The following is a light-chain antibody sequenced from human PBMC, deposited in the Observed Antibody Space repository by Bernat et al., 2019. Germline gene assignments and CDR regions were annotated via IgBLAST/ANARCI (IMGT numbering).Light chain of an antibody. CDR1: QSVSSN. CDR3: QQYNTWPLT. Sequence: EIVMTQSPDTLSLSPGERATLSCRASQSVSSNLAWYQQKPGQAPRLLIYGASTRATGIPARFSGSGSGTEFTVTISSLQSEDFAVYYCQQYNTWPLTFGGGARVGIK. V-gene: IGKV3-15*01. J-gene: IGKJ4*01. CDR2: GAS.